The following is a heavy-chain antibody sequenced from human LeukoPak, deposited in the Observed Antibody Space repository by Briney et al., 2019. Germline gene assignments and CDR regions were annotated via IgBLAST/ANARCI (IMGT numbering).Heavy chain of an antibody. CDR3: ARDDGDNAYDY. J-gene: IGHJ4*02. D-gene: IGHD4-17*01. CDR1: GFTFSSYA. Sequence: GGSLRLSCAASGFTFSSYAMIWVRQAPGKGLEWVSYISSTGTSIYYADSVKGRFTISRDNAKNSLYLQMNSLRAEDTAVYYCARDDGDNAYDYWGQGTLVTVSS. V-gene: IGHV3-48*01. CDR2: ISSTGTSI.